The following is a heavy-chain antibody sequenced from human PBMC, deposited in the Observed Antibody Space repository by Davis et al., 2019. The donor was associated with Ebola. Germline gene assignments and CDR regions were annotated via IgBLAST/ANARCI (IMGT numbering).Heavy chain of an antibody. CDR1: GFTFTDYY. J-gene: IGHJ4*02. V-gene: IGHV1-69*13. Sequence: SVKVSCKASGFTFTDYYMHWVRQAPGQGLEWMGEIIPIFGTANYAQKFQGRVTITADESTSTAYMELSSLRSEDTAVYYCARILGYCSGGSCSYYFDYWGQGTLVTVSS. CDR2: IIPIFGTA. CDR3: ARILGYCSGGSCSYYFDY. D-gene: IGHD2-15*01.